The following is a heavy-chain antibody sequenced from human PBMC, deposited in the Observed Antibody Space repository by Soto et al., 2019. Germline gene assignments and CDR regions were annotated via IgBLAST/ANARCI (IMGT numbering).Heavy chain of an antibody. CDR1: GFSLSHYG. CDR3: AKDRVVLSAYAMDV. V-gene: IGHV3-30*18. CDR2: ISYDGSAK. D-gene: IGHD2-21*01. Sequence: QAQLVESGGGVVQPGRSLRLSCGGSGFSLSHYGMHWVRQAPGQGLEWVATISYDGSAKYHSDSVWGRFAISRANSNNTLYLQMNSLRAEDTAVSYCAKDRVVLSAYAMDVWGQGTTVTVSS. J-gene: IGHJ6*02.